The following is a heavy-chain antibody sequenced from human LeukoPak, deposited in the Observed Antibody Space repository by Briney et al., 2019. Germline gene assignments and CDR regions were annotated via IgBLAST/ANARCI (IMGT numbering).Heavy chain of an antibody. V-gene: IGHV4-38-2*01. J-gene: IGHJ4*02. CDR3: ARSLSTAGIDY. Sequence: SETLSLTCAVSGYSISTGRYWGWIRQPPGEGLEWIGSIYPSGSTYYNPSLKSRVTISVDTSKNQFSLNPRSVPAADTAVYYCARSLSTAGIDYWGQGTLVTVSS. CDR1: GYSISTGRY. CDR2: IYPSGST. D-gene: IGHD2-2*01.